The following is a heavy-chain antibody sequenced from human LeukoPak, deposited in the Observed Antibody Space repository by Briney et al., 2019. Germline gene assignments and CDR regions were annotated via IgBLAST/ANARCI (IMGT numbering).Heavy chain of an antibody. D-gene: IGHD4-17*01. Sequence: GDSLRLFCAASGFTFSSYAMSGVRHAPGKGREWVSTISESGGSTYYADSVKGRFTISRDNSKNKLYLQMNSLRAEDTAVYYCAKLPHTDYGDYGAPYYIDYWGQGTLVTVSS. V-gene: IGHV3-23*01. CDR1: GFTFSSYA. J-gene: IGHJ4*02. CDR2: ISESGGST. CDR3: AKLPHTDYGDYGAPYYIDY.